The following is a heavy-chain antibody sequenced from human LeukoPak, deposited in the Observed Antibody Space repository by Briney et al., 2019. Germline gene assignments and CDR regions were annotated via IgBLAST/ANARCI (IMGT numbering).Heavy chain of an antibody. D-gene: IGHD5-12*01. Sequence: GGSLRLSCAASGFTFDDYTMHWVRQAPGKGLEWVSLISGSGGSTYYADSVKGRFTISRDNSKNTLYLQMNSLRAEDTAVYYCAKFKVEMATIGLDPWGQGTLVTVSS. V-gene: IGHV3-23*01. CDR2: ISGSGGST. CDR1: GFTFDDYT. J-gene: IGHJ5*02. CDR3: AKFKVEMATIGLDP.